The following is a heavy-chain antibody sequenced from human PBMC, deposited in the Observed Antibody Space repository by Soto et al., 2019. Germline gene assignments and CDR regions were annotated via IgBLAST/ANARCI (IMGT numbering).Heavy chain of an antibody. CDR2: VYYTGST. Sequence: SETLSLTCSVSGGSISGSYWSWIRQSPGKGLEWLGYVYYTGSTNYSPSLRSRVSISVDTSKNEFSLRPSSVTAADTAVYFCARSVAVPGAHIDYWGQGTQVTVSS. CDR1: GGSISGSY. J-gene: IGHJ4*02. V-gene: IGHV4-59*01. CDR3: ARSVAVPGAHIDY. D-gene: IGHD6-19*01.